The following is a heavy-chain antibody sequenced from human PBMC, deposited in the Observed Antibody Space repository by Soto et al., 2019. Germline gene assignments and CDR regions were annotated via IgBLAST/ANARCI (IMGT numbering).Heavy chain of an antibody. CDR3: ARKGLGGSDYYYGLDV. CDR1: GYTFTSYG. J-gene: IGHJ6*02. CDR2: ISAYNGNT. D-gene: IGHD3-16*01. V-gene: IGHV1-18*04. Sequence: ASVKVSCKVSGYTFTSYGVTWVRQAPGQGLEWMGWISAYNGNTNYAQKLQGRVTMTTDISTSTAYMELRSLRSDDTAVYYCARKGLGGSDYYYGLDVWGQGTTVTVSS.